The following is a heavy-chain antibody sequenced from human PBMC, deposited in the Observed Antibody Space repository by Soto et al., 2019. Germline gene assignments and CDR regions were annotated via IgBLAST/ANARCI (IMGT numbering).Heavy chain of an antibody. V-gene: IGHV3-64*01. CDR3: ARDDSGWYSRNYYYYGMDV. CDR2: ISSNGGST. CDR1: GFTFSSYA. D-gene: IGHD6-19*01. Sequence: GSLRLSCAASGFTFSSYAMHWVRQAPGKGLEYVSAISSNGGSTYYANSVKGRFTISRDNSKNTLYLQMGSLRAEDMAVYYCARDDSGWYSRNYYYYGMDVWGQGTTVTVSS. J-gene: IGHJ6*02.